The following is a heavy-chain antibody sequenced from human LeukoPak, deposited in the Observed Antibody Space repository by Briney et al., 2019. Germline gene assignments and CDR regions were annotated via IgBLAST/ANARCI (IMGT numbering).Heavy chain of an antibody. Sequence: PSETLSLTCTVSGVSISAYYWSWIRQPPGKGLEWIGYIYYSGSTNYNPSLKSRVTISVDTSKNQFSLKLSSVTAADTAVYYCARGGDYFDYWGQGTLVTVSS. CDR1: GVSISAYY. D-gene: IGHD3-10*01. CDR3: ARGGDYFDY. J-gene: IGHJ4*02. CDR2: IYYSGST. V-gene: IGHV4-59*01.